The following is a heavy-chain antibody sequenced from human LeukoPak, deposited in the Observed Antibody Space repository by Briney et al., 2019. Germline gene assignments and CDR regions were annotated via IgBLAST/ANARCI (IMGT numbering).Heavy chain of an antibody. CDR1: GGTFSSYA. CDR3: ARDRYYDSSGGFDP. V-gene: IGHV1-69*13. D-gene: IGHD3-22*01. J-gene: IGHJ5*02. Sequence: GASVKVSCKASGGTFSSYAISWVRQAPGQGLEWMGGIIPIFGTANYAQKFQGRVTITADESTSTAYMELSSLRSEDTAVYYCARDRYYDSSGGFDPWGQGTLVTVPS. CDR2: IIPIFGTA.